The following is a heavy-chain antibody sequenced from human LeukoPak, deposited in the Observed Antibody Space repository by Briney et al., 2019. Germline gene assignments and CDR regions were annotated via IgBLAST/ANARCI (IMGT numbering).Heavy chain of an antibody. D-gene: IGHD3-10*01. Sequence: SQTLSLTCTVSGGSISSGSYYWSWIRQPAGEGLEWIGRIYTSGSTNYNPSLKSRVTISVDTSKNQFSLKLSSVTAADTAVYYCAREWIVVPNWFDPWGQGTLVTVSS. J-gene: IGHJ5*02. CDR2: IYTSGST. CDR3: AREWIVVPNWFDP. V-gene: IGHV4-61*02. CDR1: GGSISSGSYY.